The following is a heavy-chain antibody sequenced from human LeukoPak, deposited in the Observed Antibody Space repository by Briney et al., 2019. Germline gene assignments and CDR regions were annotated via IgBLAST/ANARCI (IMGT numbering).Heavy chain of an antibody. Sequence: GGFLRLSCAAAGFTFPRHAMSWVRQAPGKGLEWVASIAGSGGSTHYADSVKGRFTISRDNSQNTVYLHMNSLRADDTAVYYCAQEHFDTSGYYSRFDNWGQGILVTVSS. CDR2: IAGSGGST. V-gene: IGHV3-23*01. CDR3: AQEHFDTSGYYSRFDN. J-gene: IGHJ4*02. CDR1: GFTFPRHA. D-gene: IGHD3-22*01.